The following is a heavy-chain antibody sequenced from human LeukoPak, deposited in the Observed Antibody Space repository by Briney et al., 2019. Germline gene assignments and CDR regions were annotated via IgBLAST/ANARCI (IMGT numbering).Heavy chain of an antibody. Sequence: SETLSLTCAVYGGSFSGYYWSWIRQPPGKGLEWIGEINHSGSTNYNPSLKSRVTISVDTSKNQFSLKLSSVTAADTAVYYCARRPPAAAGTGNAFDIWGQGTMVTVSS. J-gene: IGHJ3*02. CDR1: GGSFSGYY. D-gene: IGHD6-13*01. V-gene: IGHV4-34*01. CDR3: ARRPPAAAGTGNAFDI. CDR2: INHSGST.